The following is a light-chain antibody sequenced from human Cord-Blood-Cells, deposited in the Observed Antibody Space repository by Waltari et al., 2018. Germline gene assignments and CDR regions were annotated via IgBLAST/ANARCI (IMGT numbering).Light chain of an antibody. CDR3: QSYDSSLSGYV. Sequence: QSVLTQPPSVSEAPGQRVTISCTGSSSTIGAGYDVHWYQQLPGTAPKLLIYGNSNRPSGVPDRFSGSKSGTSASLAITGLQAEDEADYYCQSYDSSLSGYVFGTGTKVTVL. V-gene: IGLV1-40*01. J-gene: IGLJ1*01. CDR2: GNS. CDR1: SSTIGAGYD.